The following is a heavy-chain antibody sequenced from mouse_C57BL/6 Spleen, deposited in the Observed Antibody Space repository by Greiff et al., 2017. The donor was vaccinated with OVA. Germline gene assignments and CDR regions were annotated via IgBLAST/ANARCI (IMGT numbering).Heavy chain of an antibody. Sequence: EVKLMESGEGLVKPGGSLKLSCAASGFTFSSYAMSWVRQTPEKRLEWVAYISSGGDYIYYADTVKGRFTISRDNARNTLYLQMSSLKSEDTAMYYCTREDDYQFAYWGQGTLVTVSA. J-gene: IGHJ3*01. D-gene: IGHD2-4*01. CDR1: GFTFSSYA. V-gene: IGHV5-9-1*02. CDR2: ISSGGDYI. CDR3: TREDDYQFAY.